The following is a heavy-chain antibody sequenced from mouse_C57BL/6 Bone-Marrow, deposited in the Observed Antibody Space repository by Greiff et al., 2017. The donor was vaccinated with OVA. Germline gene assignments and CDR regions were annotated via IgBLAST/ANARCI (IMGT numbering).Heavy chain of an antibody. D-gene: IGHD4-1*01. CDR3: ARVWDYFDY. CDR1: GYTFTSYW. V-gene: IGHV1-64*01. CDR2: IHPNSGST. Sequence: VQLQQPGAELVKPGASVQLSCKASGYTFTSYWMHWVKQRPGQGLEWIGMIHPNSGSTNYNEKFKSKATLTVDKSSSTAYMPLSSLTSEDSAVYYCARVWDYFDYWGQGTTLTVSS. J-gene: IGHJ2*01.